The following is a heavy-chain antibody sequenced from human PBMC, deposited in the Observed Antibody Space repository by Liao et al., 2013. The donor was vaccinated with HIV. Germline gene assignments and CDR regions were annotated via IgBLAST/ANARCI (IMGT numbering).Heavy chain of an antibody. CDR3: ASSSGGHPYDY. V-gene: IGHV4-34*01. J-gene: IGHJ4*02. D-gene: IGHD4-23*01. Sequence: QVQLQQWGAGLLKPSETLSLTCAVYGGSFSGYYWSWIRQPPGKGLEWIGEINHRGSTNYNPSLKTRVTISVDTSKNQFSLKLSSVTAADTAVYYCASSSGGHPYDYWGQGTPGHRLL. CDR1: GGSFSGYY. CDR2: INHRGST.